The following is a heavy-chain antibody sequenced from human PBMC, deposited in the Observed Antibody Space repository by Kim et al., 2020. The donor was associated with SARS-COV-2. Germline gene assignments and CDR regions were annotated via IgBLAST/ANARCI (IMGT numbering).Heavy chain of an antibody. D-gene: IGHD3-22*01. CDR2: SNQ. V-gene: IGHV3-33*01. Sequence: SNQYHADSVTGRFTIPRENSKNTLYLQMNSLRAEDTAVYYCATILYDSSPWGQGTLVTVSS. CDR3: ATILYDSSP. J-gene: IGHJ5*02.